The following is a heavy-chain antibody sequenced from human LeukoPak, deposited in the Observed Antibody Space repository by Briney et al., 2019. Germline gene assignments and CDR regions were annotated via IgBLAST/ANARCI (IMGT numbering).Heavy chain of an antibody. CDR2: IYYSGST. D-gene: IGHD6-13*01. CDR1: GGSISSYY. V-gene: IGHV4-59*08. CDR3: ARVHSSSWYIDY. Sequence: SETLSLTCTVSGGSISSYYWSWIRQPPGKGLEWIGYIYYSGSTNYNPSLKSRATISVDTSKNQFSLKLSSVTAADTAVYYCARVHSSSWYIDYWGQGTLVTVSS. J-gene: IGHJ4*02.